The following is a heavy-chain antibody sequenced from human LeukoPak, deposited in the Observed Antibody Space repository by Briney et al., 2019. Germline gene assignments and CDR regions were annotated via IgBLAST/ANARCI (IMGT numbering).Heavy chain of an antibody. D-gene: IGHD1-14*01. CDR2: IYHSGGA. CDR1: GYSINNGYY. Sequence: PSETLSLTCTVSGYSINNGYYWAWIRQPPGKGLECIGNIYHSGGAYYSPSLKSRVTISVDTSKNQFSLKLRSVTAADTAVYYCARNRDYWGQGTLVTVSS. J-gene: IGHJ4*02. CDR3: ARNRDY. V-gene: IGHV4-38-2*02.